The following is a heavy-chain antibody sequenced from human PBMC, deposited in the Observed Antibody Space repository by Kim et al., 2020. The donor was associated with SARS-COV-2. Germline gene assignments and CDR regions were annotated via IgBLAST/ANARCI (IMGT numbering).Heavy chain of an antibody. J-gene: IGHJ6*02. V-gene: IGHV3-30*02. D-gene: IGHD3-10*01. Sequence: VKDRITISRDNSKNTLYLQMNSLRAEDTAVYYCAKDAMVRGVIGYYGMDVWGQGTTVTVSS. CDR3: AKDAMVRGVIGYYGMDV.